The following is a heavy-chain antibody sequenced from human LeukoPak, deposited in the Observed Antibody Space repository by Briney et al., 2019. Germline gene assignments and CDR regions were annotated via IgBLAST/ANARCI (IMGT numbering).Heavy chain of an antibody. CDR1: GGTFSSYA. Sequence: SVKVSCKASGGTFSSYAISWVRQAPGQGLEWMGRITPIFGTANYAQKFQGRVTITTDESTSTAYMELSSLRSEDTAVYHCARDAMVRGVRFSFDPWGQGTLVTVSS. D-gene: IGHD3-10*01. J-gene: IGHJ5*02. V-gene: IGHV1-69*05. CDR2: ITPIFGTA. CDR3: ARDAMVRGVRFSFDP.